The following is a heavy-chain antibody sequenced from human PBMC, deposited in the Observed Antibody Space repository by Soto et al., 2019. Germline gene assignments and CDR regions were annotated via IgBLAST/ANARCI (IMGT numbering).Heavy chain of an antibody. CDR1: GGSISSGGFY. Sequence: SETLSLTCTVSGGSISSGGFYWSWIRQHPGKGLEWIGYIYYTGNTNYNPSLKSRLTISVDTSKNQFSLNLNAVMAADTAMYYCARGLYPVAGTPIGYWGQGTLVTVSS. CDR2: IYYTGNT. D-gene: IGHD6-19*01. V-gene: IGHV4-31*03. CDR3: ARGLYPVAGTPIGY. J-gene: IGHJ4*02.